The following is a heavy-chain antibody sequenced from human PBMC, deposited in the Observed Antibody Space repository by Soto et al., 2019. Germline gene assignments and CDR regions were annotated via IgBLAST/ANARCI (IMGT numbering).Heavy chain of an antibody. J-gene: IGHJ5*02. CDR1: GFTLRSAFF. CDR2: IYQPGSGNVFHSPST. Sequence: SETLSLTCKVSGFTLRSAFFWGWIRQPPGKGLEWIGSIYQPGSGNVFHSPSTYTNPSLGGRVAISVDTSKNQISLNLTSVTAADMAVYYCAREGSHSAYNFAIGIQLWSFDRWGQGLPVTVSS. V-gene: IGHV4-38-2*02. D-gene: IGHD1-1*01. CDR3: AREGSHSAYNFAIGIQLWSFDR.